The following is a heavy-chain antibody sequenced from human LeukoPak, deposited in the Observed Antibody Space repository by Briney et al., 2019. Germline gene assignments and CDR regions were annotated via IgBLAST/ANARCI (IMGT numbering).Heavy chain of an antibody. Sequence: GGSLRLSCAASGFTFSDYYMSWIRQAPGKGLEWVSYISSSSSSIFYANSVKGRFIISRDNDKNSLYLQMNSLRAEDTAVYYCARDRRIIWPEYWGQGTLVTVSS. D-gene: IGHD1-14*01. V-gene: IGHV3-11*01. J-gene: IGHJ4*02. CDR3: ARDRRIIWPEY. CDR1: GFTFSDYY. CDR2: ISSSSSSI.